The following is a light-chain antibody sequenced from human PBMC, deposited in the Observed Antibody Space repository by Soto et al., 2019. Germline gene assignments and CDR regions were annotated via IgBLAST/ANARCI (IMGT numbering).Light chain of an antibody. J-gene: IGKJ2*01. CDR3: QQYNSYSPGYT. CDR2: DAS. V-gene: IGKV1-5*01. Sequence: DIQMTQSPSTLSASVGDRVTITCRASQSISSWLAWYQQKPGKAPKLLIYDASSLESGVTSRFSGSGSGTEFTLNIRSLQPDDFATSYCQQYNSYSPGYTFGQGTKLEIK. CDR1: QSISSW.